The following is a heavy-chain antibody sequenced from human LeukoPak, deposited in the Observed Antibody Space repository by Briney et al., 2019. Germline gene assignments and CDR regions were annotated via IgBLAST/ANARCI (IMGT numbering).Heavy chain of an antibody. V-gene: IGHV3-30*18. CDR3: AKDYDIVVVPAAIRSGSSSRYYYNYGMDV. CDR2: ISYDGSNK. J-gene: IGHJ6*02. Sequence: GGSLRLSCAASGFTFSSYGMHWVRQAPGKGLEWVAVISYDGSNKYYADSVKGRFTISRDNSKNTLYLQMNSLRAEDTAVYYCAKDYDIVVVPAAIRSGSSSRYYYNYGMDVWGQGTTVTVSS. CDR1: GFTFSSYG. D-gene: IGHD2-2*01.